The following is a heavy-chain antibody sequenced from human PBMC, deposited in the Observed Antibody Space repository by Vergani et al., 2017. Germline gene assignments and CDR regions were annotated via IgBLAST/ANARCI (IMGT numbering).Heavy chain of an antibody. CDR3: ARLYGRDRSGSKYFDY. J-gene: IGHJ4*02. V-gene: IGHV5-51*01. D-gene: IGHD6-25*01. CDR1: GYSFTKYW. Sequence: EVQLVQSGAEVKKPGESLNISCQISGYSFTKYWIGWVRQMPGKGLEWMGIIHPADSDTRYSPSFQGQVTISVDKSISTAYLQRSSLRASDSAMYYCARLYGRDRSGSKYFDYWVQGTLVTVSS. CDR2: IHPADSDT.